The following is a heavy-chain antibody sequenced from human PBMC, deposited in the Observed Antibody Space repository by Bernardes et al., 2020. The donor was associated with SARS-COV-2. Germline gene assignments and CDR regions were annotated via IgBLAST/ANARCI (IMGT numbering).Heavy chain of an antibody. Sequence: GGSLRLSRAASGFTFSDLYMVWFRQAPGKGLEWLGRSRGQGDSYTTEYAASVKGRFTISRDDSKNSVYLQMNSLKIEDTAVYYCARDQWRPDDYYGLDVWGQGTKVTVS. CDR3: ARDQWRPDDYYGLDV. D-gene: IGHD5-12*01. V-gene: IGHV3-72*01. CDR2: SRGQGDSYTT. J-gene: IGHJ6*02. CDR1: GFTFSDLY.